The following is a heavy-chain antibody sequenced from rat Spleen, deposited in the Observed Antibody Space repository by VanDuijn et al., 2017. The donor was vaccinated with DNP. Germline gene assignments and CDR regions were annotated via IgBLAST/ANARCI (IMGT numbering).Heavy chain of an antibody. CDR2: ITGGGGNT. V-gene: IGHV5-31*01. CDR3: ARHGGAGYYCYFDF. Sequence: EVQLVESGGGLVQPGRSLKLSCVASGFTFKIHWLTWIRQVPGKGLEWIASITGGGGNTYYRDSVKGRFTISRDNAKSTLYLQMDSLRSDETATYYCARHGGAGYYCYFDFWGPGTMVTVSS. CDR1: GFTFKIHW. J-gene: IGHJ1*01. D-gene: IGHD4-3*01.